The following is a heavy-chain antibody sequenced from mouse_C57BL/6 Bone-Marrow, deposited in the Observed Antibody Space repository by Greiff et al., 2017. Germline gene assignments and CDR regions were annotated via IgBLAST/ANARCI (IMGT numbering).Heavy chain of an antibody. CDR2: IDPSDSYT. J-gene: IGHJ3*01. CDR3: ARDTTVVAPAWFAY. V-gene: IGHV1-69*01. Sequence: QVQLQQPGAELVKPGASVKLSCKASGYTFTSYWMHWVKQRPGQGLEWIGEIDPSDSYTNYNQKFKGKSTLTVDKSSSTAYMQLSSLTSEDSAVYYCARDTTVVAPAWFAYWGQGTLVTVSA. D-gene: IGHD1-1*01. CDR1: GYTFTSYW.